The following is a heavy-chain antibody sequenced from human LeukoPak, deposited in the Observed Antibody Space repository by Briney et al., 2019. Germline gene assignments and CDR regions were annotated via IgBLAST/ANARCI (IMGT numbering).Heavy chain of an antibody. Sequence: SVKVSCKASGGTFSSYAISWVRQAPGQGLEWMGGIIPIFGTANYAQKFQGRVTITADESTSTAYMELSSLRSEDTAVYYCARGRYCSGGSCHPAIDYYYGMDVWGQGTTVTVSS. V-gene: IGHV1-69*13. J-gene: IGHJ6*02. D-gene: IGHD2-15*01. CDR3: ARGRYCSGGSCHPAIDYYYGMDV. CDR2: IIPIFGTA. CDR1: GGTFSSYA.